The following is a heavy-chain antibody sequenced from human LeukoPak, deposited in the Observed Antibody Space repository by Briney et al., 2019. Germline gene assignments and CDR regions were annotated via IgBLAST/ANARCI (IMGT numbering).Heavy chain of an antibody. CDR2: IYHSGST. D-gene: IGHD3-16*01. J-gene: IGHJ6*02. CDR1: GESLSGYY. V-gene: IGHV4-34*01. CDR3: AREGRLGGYGMDV. Sequence: SEALSLTCAVYGESLSGYYWSWIRQPPGKGLEWIGEIYHSGSTNYNPSLKSRVTISVDTSKNQISLKLSSVTAEDTAVYYCAREGRLGGYGMDVWGQGTTFTVSS.